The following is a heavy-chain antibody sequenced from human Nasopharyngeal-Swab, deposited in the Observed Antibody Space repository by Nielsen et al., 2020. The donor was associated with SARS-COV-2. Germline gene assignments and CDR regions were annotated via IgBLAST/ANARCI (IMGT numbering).Heavy chain of an antibody. CDR2: IGAAGGT. V-gene: IGHV3-13*01. CDR3: VKGMPQSGGMDV. CDR1: GFTFSSND. D-gene: IGHD2-2*01. J-gene: IGHJ6*03. Sequence: GGSLRLSCAASGFTFSSNDMHWVRLPRGKGLEWVSAIGAAGGTYYPDSVKGRFTISRENAKNSLYPQMNSLRAEDTAIYYCVKGMPQSGGMDVWGKGTTVSVSS.